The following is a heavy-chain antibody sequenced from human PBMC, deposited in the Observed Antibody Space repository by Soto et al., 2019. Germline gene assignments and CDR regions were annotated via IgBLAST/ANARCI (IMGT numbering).Heavy chain of an antibody. D-gene: IGHD6-19*01. V-gene: IGHV3-30*04. J-gene: IGHJ4*02. CDR3: ARGGSLSVAGTDLAFDY. CDR2: ISYDGRNK. CDR1: GFTFSSYA. Sequence: QVQLVESGGGVVQPGRSLRLSCAASGFTFSSYAMHWVRQAPGKGLEWVAVISYDGRNKYYADSVKGRFTISRDNSKNLMYLQMNSLRAEDTAVYYCARGGSLSVAGTDLAFDYWGEGTLVTVSS.